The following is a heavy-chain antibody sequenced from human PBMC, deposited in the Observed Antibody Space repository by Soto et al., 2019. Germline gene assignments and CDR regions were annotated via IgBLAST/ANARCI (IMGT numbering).Heavy chain of an antibody. Sequence: QVQLVESGGGVVQPGRSLRLSCAASGFTFSSYGMHWVRQAPGKGLEWVAVISYDGSNKYYADSVKGRFTISRDNSKNTLYLQMNSLRAEDTAVYYRAKFVVPAALDYWGQGTLVTVSS. CDR2: ISYDGSNK. J-gene: IGHJ4*02. CDR1: GFTFSSYG. D-gene: IGHD2-2*01. CDR3: AKFVVPAALDY. V-gene: IGHV3-30*18.